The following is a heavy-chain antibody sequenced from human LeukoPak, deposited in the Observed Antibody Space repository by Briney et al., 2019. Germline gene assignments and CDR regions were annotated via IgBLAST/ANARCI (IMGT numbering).Heavy chain of an antibody. Sequence: GASVKVSCKASGYTFTSYYMHWMRQAPGQGLEWMGIINPSGGSTSYAQKFQGRVTMTRDTSTSTVYMELSSLRSEDTAVYYCARAIGLAVALGGFDIWGQGTMVTVSS. V-gene: IGHV1-46*01. J-gene: IGHJ3*02. CDR1: GYTFTSYY. CDR2: INPSGGST. D-gene: IGHD2-21*01. CDR3: ARAIGLAVALGGFDI.